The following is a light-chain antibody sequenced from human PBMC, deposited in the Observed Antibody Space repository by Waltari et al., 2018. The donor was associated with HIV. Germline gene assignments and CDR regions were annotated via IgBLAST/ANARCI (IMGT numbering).Light chain of an antibody. Sequence: SYELTQPPSVSVSPGQTASITCSGDKLGDNYACWYQQKPGQSTLLVIHQDSKRPSGLPDRFSGSSAGNTAALTISGTQAMDEADYYCQAWDSSAGVFGGGTKLTVL. CDR1: KLGDNY. CDR3: QAWDSSAGV. V-gene: IGLV3-1*01. CDR2: QDS. J-gene: IGLJ2*01.